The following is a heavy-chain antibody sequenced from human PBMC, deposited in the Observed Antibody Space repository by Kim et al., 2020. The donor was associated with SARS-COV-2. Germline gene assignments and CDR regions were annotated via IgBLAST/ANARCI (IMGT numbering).Heavy chain of an antibody. D-gene: IGHD4-17*01. CDR2: IIPIFGTA. V-gene: IGHV1-69*13. CDR1: GGTFSSYA. Sequence: SVKVSCKASGGTFSSYAISWVRQAPGQGLEWMGGIIPIFGTANYAQKFQGKVTITADESTSTAYMELSSLRSEDTAVYYCASDDYGGNSGSYYFDYWGQGNLVNVSS. CDR3: ASDDYGGNSGSYYFDY. J-gene: IGHJ4*02.